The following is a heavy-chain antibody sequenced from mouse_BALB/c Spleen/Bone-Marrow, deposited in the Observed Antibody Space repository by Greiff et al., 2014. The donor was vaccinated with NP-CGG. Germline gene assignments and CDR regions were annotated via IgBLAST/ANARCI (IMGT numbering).Heavy chain of an antibody. CDR2: INPSNGGT. J-gene: IGHJ2*01. CDR3: TRSTMITYFDY. V-gene: IGHV1S81*02. D-gene: IGHD2-4*01. Sequence: VQLVESGAELVKPGASVKLSCKASGYTFPSYFLYWVKQRPGQGLGWIGEINPSNGGTNFNEKFKSKATLTVDKSSSTAYMQLSSLTSEDSAVYYCTRSTMITYFDYWGQSTTLTVSS. CDR1: GYTFPSYF.